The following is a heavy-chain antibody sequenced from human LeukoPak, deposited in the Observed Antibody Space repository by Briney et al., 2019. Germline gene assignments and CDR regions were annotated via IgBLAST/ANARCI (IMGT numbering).Heavy chain of an antibody. D-gene: IGHD6-6*01. V-gene: IGHV4-34*01. CDR3: ARSMQLVLNGGGNWFDP. Sequence: SETLSLTCAVYGGSFSGYYWSWIRQPPGKGLEWIGEINHSGSTNYNPSLKSRVTISVDTSKNQFSLKLCSVTAADTAVYYCARSMQLVLNGGGNWFDPWGQGTLVTVSS. CDR1: GGSFSGYY. CDR2: INHSGST. J-gene: IGHJ5*02.